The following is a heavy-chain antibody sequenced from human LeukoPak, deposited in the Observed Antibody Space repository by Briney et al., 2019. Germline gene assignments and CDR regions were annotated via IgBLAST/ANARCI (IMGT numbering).Heavy chain of an antibody. CDR2: MSYDGSNK. J-gene: IGHJ4*02. D-gene: IGHD3-22*01. CDR3: ARGDSSGYYLV. V-gene: IGHV3-30*04. CDR1: GFTLSSYA. Sequence: GGSLRLSCKASGFTLSSYAMHWVRQAPGKGLEWVAVMSYDGSNKYHPDSVKGRFTVSRDNPKNTLYLQMNSLRAEDTAVYYCARGDSSGYYLVWGQGTLVTVSS.